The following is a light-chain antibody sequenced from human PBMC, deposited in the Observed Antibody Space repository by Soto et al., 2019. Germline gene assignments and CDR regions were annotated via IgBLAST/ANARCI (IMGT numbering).Light chain of an antibody. J-gene: IGLJ2*01. Sequence: QSVLTQPRSVSGSPGQSVTISCTGTSSDVGGYNYVSWYQQHPGKAPKVMIYDVSKRPSGVPDRFSGSKSGNTASLTISGVQAEDEADCYCCTYAGSHAVLFGGGTQLTVL. CDR2: DVS. V-gene: IGLV2-11*01. CDR3: CTYAGSHAVL. CDR1: SSDVGGYNY.